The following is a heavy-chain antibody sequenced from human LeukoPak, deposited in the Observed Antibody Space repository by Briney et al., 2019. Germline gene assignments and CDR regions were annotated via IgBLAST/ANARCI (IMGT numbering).Heavy chain of an antibody. CDR1: GFTFSDYN. CDR2: ITTSSSTI. V-gene: IGHV3-48*01. CDR3: ARDRGAYSSGWYAFDY. D-gene: IGHD6-19*01. Sequence: GGSLRLSCAASGFTFSDYNMNWVRQAPGKGLEWVSYITTSSSTIYYADSVKGRFTISRDNAKNSLDLQMNSLRVEDTAVYYCARDRGAYSSGWYAFDYWGQGTLVTVSS. J-gene: IGHJ4*02.